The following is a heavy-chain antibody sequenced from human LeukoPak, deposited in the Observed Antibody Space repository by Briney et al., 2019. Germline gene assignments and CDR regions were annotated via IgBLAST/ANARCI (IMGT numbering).Heavy chain of an antibody. J-gene: IGHJ4*02. V-gene: IGHV3-9*01. D-gene: IGHD1-26*01. CDR2: ISWNSGNI. CDR1: GFTFAEYA. Sequence: SLTLSCAACGFTFAEYAMLWVRQTPGKGLDWVSGISWNSGNIDYADSVKGRFTISRDNARNSLYLQMNSLRAEDTAVYYCARAVVGANFDYWGQGTLVTVSS. CDR3: ARAVVGANFDY.